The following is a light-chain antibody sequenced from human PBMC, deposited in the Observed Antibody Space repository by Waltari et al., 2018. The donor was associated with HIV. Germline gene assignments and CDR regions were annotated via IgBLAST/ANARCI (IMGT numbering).Light chain of an antibody. V-gene: IGLV1-47*01. CDR2: RNN. J-gene: IGLJ2*01. CDR1: SSTIGSNY. Sequence: QSVLTQPPSASGTPGQRVTISCSGSSSTIGSNYVYWYQKLPGTAPKLLIYRNNQRPSGVPDRFSGSKSGTSASLAISGLRSEDEADYYCATWDDSLSVVVFGGGTKLTVL. CDR3: ATWDDSLSVVV.